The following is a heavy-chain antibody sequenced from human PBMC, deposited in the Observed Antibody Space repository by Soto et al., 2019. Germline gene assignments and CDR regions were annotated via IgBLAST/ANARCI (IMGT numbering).Heavy chain of an antibody. CDR1: GFIFRTSW. D-gene: IGHD5-18*01. CDR2: IGQDGGEK. Sequence: PVGSLRLSCAASGFIFRTSWMSWVRQAPGKGLEWVASIGQDGGEKHYVDSVKGRFTISRDNAKTSLDLQMNSLGVEDTAIYYCATDDSLAYWGQGTLVTVSS. CDR3: ATDDSLAY. V-gene: IGHV3-7*03. J-gene: IGHJ4*02.